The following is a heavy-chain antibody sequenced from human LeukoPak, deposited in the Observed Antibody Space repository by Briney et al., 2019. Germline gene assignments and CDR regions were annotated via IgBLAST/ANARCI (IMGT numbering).Heavy chain of an antibody. Sequence: GGSLRLSCVASGYTFSDHGMHWVRQAPGKGLEWVTMIWSTGTTGFYADSVKGRFTISRDNSKNTLYLQMNSLRAEDTAVYYCARAPFLAMIVVVTTAFDYWAREPWSPPPQ. CDR1: GYTFSDHG. D-gene: IGHD3-22*01. CDR3: ARAPFLAMIVVVTTAFDY. CDR2: IWSTGTTG. J-gene: IGHJ4*02. V-gene: IGHV3-33*01.